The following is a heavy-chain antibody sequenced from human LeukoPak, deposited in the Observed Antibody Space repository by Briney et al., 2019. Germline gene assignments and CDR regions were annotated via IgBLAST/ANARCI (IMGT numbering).Heavy chain of an antibody. CDR3: ARGLWFGELLEDGFDY. D-gene: IGHD3-10*01. CDR2: MNPNSGNT. Sequence: ASVKVSCKASGYTFTCYDINWVRQATGQGLEWMGWMNPNSGNTGYAQKFQGRVTMTRNTSISTAYMELSSLRSEDTAVYYCARGLWFGELLEDGFDYWGQGTLVTVSS. J-gene: IGHJ4*02. CDR1: GYTFTCYD. V-gene: IGHV1-8*01.